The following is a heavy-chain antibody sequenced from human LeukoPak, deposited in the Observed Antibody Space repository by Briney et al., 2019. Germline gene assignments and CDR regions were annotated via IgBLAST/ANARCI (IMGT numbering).Heavy chain of an antibody. CDR3: AVGATALFDY. V-gene: IGHV3-30*02. CDR1: GFTFSSYG. J-gene: IGHJ4*02. CDR2: IRYDGSNK. D-gene: IGHD1-26*01. Sequence: GGSLRLSCAASGFTFSSYGMHWVRQAPGKGLEWVAFIRYDGSNKYYADSVKGRFTISRDNSKNTLYLQMNSLRAEDTAVYYCAVGATALFDYWGQGTLVTVSS.